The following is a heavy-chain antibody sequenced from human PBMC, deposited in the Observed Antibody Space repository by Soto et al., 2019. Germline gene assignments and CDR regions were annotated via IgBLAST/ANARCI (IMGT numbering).Heavy chain of an antibody. CDR3: AREFVYASYYMDV. Sequence: SVKVSCKASGGTFSSYAISWVRQAPGQGLEWMGGIIPIFGTANYAQKFQGRVTITGDTSTSTAYMERSSLRSEDTAVYYCAREFVYASYYMDVWGKGTTVTVSS. CDR1: GGTFSSYA. J-gene: IGHJ6*03. V-gene: IGHV1-69*06. D-gene: IGHD4-17*01. CDR2: IIPIFGTA.